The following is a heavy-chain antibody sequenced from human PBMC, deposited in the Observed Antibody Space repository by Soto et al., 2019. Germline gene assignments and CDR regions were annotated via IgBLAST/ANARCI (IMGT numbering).Heavy chain of an antibody. D-gene: IGHD3-9*01. CDR3: ARGGVYYDILTXKYYFDY. J-gene: IGHJ4*02. CDR2: MNPNSGNT. Sequence: ASVKVSCKASGYTFTSYYINWVRQATGQGLEWMGWMNPNSGNTGYAQKFQGRVTMTRNTSISTAYMELSSLRSEDTAVYYCARGGVYYDILTXKYYFDYWGQGTLVTVSS. CDR1: GYTFTSYY. V-gene: IGHV1-8*01.